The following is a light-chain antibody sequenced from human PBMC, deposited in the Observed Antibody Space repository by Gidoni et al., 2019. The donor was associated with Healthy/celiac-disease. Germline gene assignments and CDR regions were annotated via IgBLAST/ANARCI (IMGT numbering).Light chain of an antibody. CDR1: QSVSSY. Sequence: EIVFTHPPATLSLSPGERATLSCRASQSVSSYVAWYQQKPGQAPRRLIYDASNRATGIPARFSGSGSGTDFTLTISSLEPEDFAVYYCQQRSNWPPYTFGQGTKLEIK. J-gene: IGKJ2*01. CDR2: DAS. CDR3: QQRSNWPPYT. V-gene: IGKV3-11*01.